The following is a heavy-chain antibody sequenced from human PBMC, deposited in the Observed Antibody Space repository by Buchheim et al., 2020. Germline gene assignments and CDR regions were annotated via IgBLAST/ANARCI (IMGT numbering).Heavy chain of an antibody. J-gene: IGHJ4*02. Sequence: QVQLVESGGGVVQPGRSLRLSCAASGFTFSSYGMHWVRQAPGKGLEWVAVISYDGSNKYYADSVKGRFTISRDNSKNTPDLQMNSLRAEDTAVYYCAKVISDDYVWGSYRYTGFDYWGQGTL. D-gene: IGHD3-16*02. V-gene: IGHV3-30*18. CDR1: GFTFSSYG. CDR3: AKVISDDYVWGSYRYTGFDY. CDR2: ISYDGSNK.